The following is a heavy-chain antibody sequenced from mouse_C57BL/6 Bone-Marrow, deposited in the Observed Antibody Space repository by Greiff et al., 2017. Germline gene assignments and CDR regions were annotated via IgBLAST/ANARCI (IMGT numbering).Heavy chain of an antibody. D-gene: IGHD1-1*01. Sequence: VQLQQSGTVLARPGASVKMSCKTSGYTFTSYWMHWVKQRPGQGLEWIGAIYPGNSDTSYNQKFKGKAKLTAVTSASTAYMELSSLTNEDSAVYYGTRWVYYYGSSLYAMDYWGQGTSVTVSS. J-gene: IGHJ4*01. CDR1: GYTFTSYW. CDR3: TRWVYYYGSSLYAMDY. V-gene: IGHV1-5*01. CDR2: IYPGNSDT.